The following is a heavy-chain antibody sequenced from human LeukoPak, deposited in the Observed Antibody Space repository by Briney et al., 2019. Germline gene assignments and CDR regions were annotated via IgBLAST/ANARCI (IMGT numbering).Heavy chain of an antibody. D-gene: IGHD2-8*01. Sequence: ASVKVSCKASGGTFSSYAISWVRQAPGQGLEWMGGIIPIFGTANYAQKFQGRVTITTDESTSTAYMELSSLRSEDTAVYYCARGPYGLMVYANIDYWGQGTLVTVSS. V-gene: IGHV1-69*05. CDR1: GGTFSSYA. CDR3: ARGPYGLMVYANIDY. CDR2: IIPIFGTA. J-gene: IGHJ4*02.